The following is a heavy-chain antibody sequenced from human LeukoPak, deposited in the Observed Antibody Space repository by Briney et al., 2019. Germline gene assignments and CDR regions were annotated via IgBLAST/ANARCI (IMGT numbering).Heavy chain of an antibody. CDR1: GGSFSGYY. CDR2: INHSGST. Sequence: SETLSLTCAVYGGSFSGYYWSWIRQPPGKGLEWIGEINHSGSTSYNPSLKSRVTISVDTSKNQFSLKLSSVTAADTAVYYCARGLRLEQQLVLNYFDYWGQGTLVTVSS. J-gene: IGHJ4*02. CDR3: ARGLRLEQQLVLNYFDY. V-gene: IGHV4-34*01. D-gene: IGHD6-13*01.